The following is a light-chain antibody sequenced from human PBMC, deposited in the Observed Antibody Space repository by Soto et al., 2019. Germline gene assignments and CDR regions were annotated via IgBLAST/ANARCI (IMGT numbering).Light chain of an antibody. CDR3: QQRYVWLT. V-gene: IGKV3-11*01. Sequence: IVLTQSPATLSLSPGERATLSCRAGQSISTYLAWYQQKSGQAPRLLIYDASNRATGTPARFSGSGSGTDFTLTISSLEPDDSAVYYCQQRYVWLTFGGGTKVEIK. CDR1: QSISTY. CDR2: DAS. J-gene: IGKJ4*01.